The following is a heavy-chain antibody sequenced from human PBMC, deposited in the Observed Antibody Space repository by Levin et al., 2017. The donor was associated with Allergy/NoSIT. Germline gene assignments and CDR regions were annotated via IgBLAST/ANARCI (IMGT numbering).Heavy chain of an antibody. J-gene: IGHJ5*02. CDR1: GFTFSSYA. V-gene: IGHV3-23*01. CDR2: ISGSGGST. Sequence: GESLKISCAASGFTFSSYAMSWVRQAPGKGLEWVSAISGSGGSTYYADSVKGRFTISRDNSKNTLYLQMNCLRAEDTAVYYCAKEAVIVLVRWFDPWGQGTLVTVSS. D-gene: IGHD2/OR15-2a*01. CDR3: AKEAVIVLVRWFDP.